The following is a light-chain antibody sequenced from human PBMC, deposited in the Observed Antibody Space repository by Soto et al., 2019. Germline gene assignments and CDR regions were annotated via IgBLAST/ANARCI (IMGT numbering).Light chain of an antibody. V-gene: IGKV3-20*01. CDR1: QSVSKNY. J-gene: IGKJ1*01. Sequence: EIVITQSPPTVPVSPVEIVTPSCRASQSVSKNYLAWYQQTPGQAPRLLIYGASNRATGIPDRFSVSGSGTFFPLTISRLDPEFVAVDYCQPYGSSGTFGQGTKVDIK. CDR2: GAS. CDR3: QPYGSSGT.